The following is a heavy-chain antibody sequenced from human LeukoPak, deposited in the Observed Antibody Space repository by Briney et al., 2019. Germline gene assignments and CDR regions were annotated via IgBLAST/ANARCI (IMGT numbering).Heavy chain of an antibody. CDR3: ARSRSRGYSGDFDY. V-gene: IGHV4-59*01. D-gene: IGHD5-12*01. J-gene: IGHJ4*02. Sequence: PSETLSLTCTVSGGSISGYYWSRIRQPPGKGLEWIGYIYYTGSTNYNPSLKSRITISADTSKNQFSLKLSSVTAADTAVYYCARSRSRGYSGDFDYWGQGTLVTVSS. CDR1: GGSISGYY. CDR2: IYYTGST.